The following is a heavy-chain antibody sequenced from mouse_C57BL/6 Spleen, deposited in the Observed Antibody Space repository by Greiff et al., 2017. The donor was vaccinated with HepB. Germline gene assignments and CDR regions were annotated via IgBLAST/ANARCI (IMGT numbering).Heavy chain of an antibody. Sequence: QVQLQQPGAELVKPGASVKLSCKASGYTFTSYWMHWVKQRPGRGLEWIGRIDPNSGGTKYNEKFKGKATLTVDKPSSTAYMQLSSLTSEDSAVYYCAREDEDDGESPYAMDYWGQGTSVTVSS. J-gene: IGHJ4*01. CDR3: AREDEDDGESPYAMDY. CDR2: IDPNSGGT. CDR1: GYTFTSYW. V-gene: IGHV1-72*01. D-gene: IGHD1-3*01.